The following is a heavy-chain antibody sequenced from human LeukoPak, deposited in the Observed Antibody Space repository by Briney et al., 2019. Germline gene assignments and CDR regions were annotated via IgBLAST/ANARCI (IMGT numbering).Heavy chain of an antibody. CDR1: TCSSSRAA. J-gene: IGHJ2*01. CDR2: IAHDGSNK. Sequence: GRSLRLSCPASTCSSSRAAMRCVSQAPGKGLEWVAAIAHDGSNKNDADSVKGRFTISRDNSKNTLYLQMNSLRAEDTVLYYWGERGRAVAGRNYDLWGRGTLVTVSS. V-gene: IGHV3-30*18. CDR3: GERGRAVAGRNYDL. D-gene: IGHD6-13*01.